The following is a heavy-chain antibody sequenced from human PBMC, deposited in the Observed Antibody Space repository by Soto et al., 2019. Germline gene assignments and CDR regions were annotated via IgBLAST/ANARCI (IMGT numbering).Heavy chain of an antibody. Sequence: ASVMVSCKVSGYTLTELSMHWVRQAPGKGLEWMGGFDPEDGETIYAQKFQGRVTMTEDTSTDTAYMELSSLRSEDTAVYYCATVEYSSGWPHYWGQGTLVTVSS. D-gene: IGHD6-19*01. CDR2: FDPEDGET. CDR1: GYTLTELS. J-gene: IGHJ4*02. CDR3: ATVEYSSGWPHY. V-gene: IGHV1-24*01.